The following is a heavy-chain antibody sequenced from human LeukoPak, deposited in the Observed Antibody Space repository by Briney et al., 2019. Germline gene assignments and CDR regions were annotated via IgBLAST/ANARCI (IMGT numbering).Heavy chain of an antibody. J-gene: IGHJ4*02. Sequence: SQTLSLTCAISGDIVSSNSAAWNWIRQSPSRGLEWLGRAYYRSTWHHDYAESVKDRMTISPDTSKNQFSLHLNSVTPEDTAVYYCAREVGIVMATAVHFDFWGQGALVTVSS. CDR3: AREVGIVMATAVHFDF. CDR2: AYYRSTWHH. CDR1: GDIVSSNSAA. D-gene: IGHD2-21*02. V-gene: IGHV6-1*01.